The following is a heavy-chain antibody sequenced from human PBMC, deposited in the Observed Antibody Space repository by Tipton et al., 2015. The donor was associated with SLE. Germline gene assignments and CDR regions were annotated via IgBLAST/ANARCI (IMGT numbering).Heavy chain of an antibody. V-gene: IGHV4-34*01. CDR1: GGSFSGYY. Sequence: TLSLTCDVNGGSFSGYYWSWIRQSPGKGLGWIGEVNHLGTIYYNSSLKSRVTISIDTSKSHFSLKLTSVTAADTAVYYCARMEGMITYGGIAGLWGQGTVVTVSS. CDR3: ARMEGMITYGGIAGL. CDR2: VNHLGTI. D-gene: IGHD3-16*01. J-gene: IGHJ4*02.